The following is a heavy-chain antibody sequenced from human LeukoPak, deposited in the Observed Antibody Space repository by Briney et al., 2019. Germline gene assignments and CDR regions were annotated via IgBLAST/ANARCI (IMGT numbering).Heavy chain of an antibody. J-gene: IGHJ4*02. CDR1: GDSTNTYF. Sequence: SETLSLTCTIYGDSTNTYFWSWIRQPPGKGLEWIGYIYYTGTTNYNPSLKSRVTISVDTSKNQFSLKVSSVTAADTGVYYCASKSTDHGELRFDYWGQGTLVTVSS. CDR2: IYYTGTT. CDR3: ASKSTDHGELRFDY. D-gene: IGHD4-17*01. V-gene: IGHV4-59*01.